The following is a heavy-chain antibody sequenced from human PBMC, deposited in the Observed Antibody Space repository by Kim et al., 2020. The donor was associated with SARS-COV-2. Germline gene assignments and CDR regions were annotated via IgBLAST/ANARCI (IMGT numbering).Heavy chain of an antibody. V-gene: IGHV3-43*02. D-gene: IGHD4-17*01. Sequence: GGSLRLSCAASGFTFDDYAMHWVRQAPGKGLEWVSLISGDGGSTYYADSVKGRFTISRDNSKNSLYLQMNSLRTEDTALYYCAIMTTVTSTIYYYYGMDVWGQGTTVTVSS. CDR1: GFTFDDYA. J-gene: IGHJ6*02. CDR2: ISGDGGST. CDR3: AIMTTVTSTIYYYYGMDV.